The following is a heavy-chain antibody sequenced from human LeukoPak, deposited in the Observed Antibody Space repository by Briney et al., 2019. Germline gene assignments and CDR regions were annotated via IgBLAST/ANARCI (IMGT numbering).Heavy chain of an antibody. CDR1: GFTFSSYA. CDR2: ISGSGGST. Sequence: GGSLRLSCAASGFTFSSYAMSWVRQAPGKGLEWVSAISGSGGSTYYADSVKGRFTISRDNSKHTLYLQRNSLRAEDTAVYYWAKDQDIYDFWSGYYLAYDYWGQGTLVTVSS. J-gene: IGHJ4*02. CDR3: AKDQDIYDFWSGYYLAYDY. V-gene: IGHV3-23*01. D-gene: IGHD3-3*01.